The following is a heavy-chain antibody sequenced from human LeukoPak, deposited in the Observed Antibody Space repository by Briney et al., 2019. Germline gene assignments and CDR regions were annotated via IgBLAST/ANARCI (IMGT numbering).Heavy chain of an antibody. CDR2: VGGGGDYT. V-gene: IGHV3-23*01. D-gene: IGHD2-21*02. CDR3: VRRTASDF. J-gene: IGHJ4*02. CDR1: GFTFTSYV. Sequence: GGYLRLSCAASGFTFTSYVMSWVRQAQGKGLEWVASVGGGGDYTYYSDSVKGRFTISRDNSENTVYLQMKSLRAEDTAVYYCVRRTASDFWGQGALVTVSS.